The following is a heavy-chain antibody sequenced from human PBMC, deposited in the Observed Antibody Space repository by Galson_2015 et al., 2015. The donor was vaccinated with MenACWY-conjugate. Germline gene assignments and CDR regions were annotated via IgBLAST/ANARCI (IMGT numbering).Heavy chain of an antibody. CDR1: GYSFTSYW. CDR3: ARALHIVVVTAIPRPDASDI. J-gene: IGHJ3*02. Sequence: QSGAEVKKPGESLKISCKGSGYSFTSYWIGWVRQMPGKGLEWMGIIYPGDSDTRYSPSFQGQVTISADKSISTAYLQWSSLKASDTAMYYCARALHIVVVTAIPRPDASDIWGQGTMVTVSS. CDR2: IYPGDSDT. V-gene: IGHV5-51*01. D-gene: IGHD2-21*02.